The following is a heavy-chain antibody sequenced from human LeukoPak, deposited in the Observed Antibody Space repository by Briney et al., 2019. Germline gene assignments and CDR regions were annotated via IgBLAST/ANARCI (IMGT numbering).Heavy chain of an antibody. CDR3: ARAPTYYYDSSGFQLDY. D-gene: IGHD3-22*01. CDR1: GYTFTSYY. CDR2: INPSGGST. V-gene: IGHV1-46*01. J-gene: IGHJ4*02. Sequence: WASVKVSCKASGYTFTSYYMHWVRQAPGQGLEWMGIINPSGGSTSYAQKFQGRVTMTRDTSTSTVYMELSSLRSEDTAVYYCARAPTYYYDSSGFQLDYWGQGTLVTVSS.